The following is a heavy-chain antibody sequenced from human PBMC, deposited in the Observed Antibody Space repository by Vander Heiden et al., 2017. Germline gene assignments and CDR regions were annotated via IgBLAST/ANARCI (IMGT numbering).Heavy chain of an antibody. CDR3: ARAAAGYFDY. J-gene: IGHJ4*02. CDR2: ISSSSSTI. D-gene: IGHD2-15*01. V-gene: IGHV3-48*02. CDR1: GFTFSSYS. Sequence: EVQLVESGGGLVQPGGSLRLSCAASGFTFSSYSMNWVRQAPGKGLEWVSYISSSSSTIYYADSVKGRFTISRDNAKNSLYLQMNSLRDDDTAVYYCARAAAGYFDYWGQGTLVTVSS.